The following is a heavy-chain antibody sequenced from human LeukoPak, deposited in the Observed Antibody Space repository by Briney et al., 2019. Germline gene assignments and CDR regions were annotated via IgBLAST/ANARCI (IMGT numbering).Heavy chain of an antibody. Sequence: PGGSLRLSCAASGFTFSSYAMSWVRQAPGKGLEWVSAISGSGGSTYYADSVKGRFTISRDNSKNTLYLQMNSLRAEDTAVYYCAKLLRSGIAAAGTGLGWGQGTLVTVSS. D-gene: IGHD6-13*01. V-gene: IGHV3-23*01. CDR3: AKLLRSGIAAAGTGLG. J-gene: IGHJ4*02. CDR2: ISGSGGST. CDR1: GFTFSSYA.